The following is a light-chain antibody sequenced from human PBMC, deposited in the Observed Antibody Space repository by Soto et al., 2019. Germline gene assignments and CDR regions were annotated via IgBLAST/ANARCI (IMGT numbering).Light chain of an antibody. CDR1: QSISSW. Sequence: DIQMTQSPSTLSASVGDRVTITCRASQSISSWLAWYQQKPGKAPKLLIYKASSLESGVPSRFSGSGSGTEFTLTISSLQPDDFATYHCQPYNSYFTFGPGTKVDIK. J-gene: IGKJ3*01. CDR3: QPYNSYFT. V-gene: IGKV1-5*03. CDR2: KAS.